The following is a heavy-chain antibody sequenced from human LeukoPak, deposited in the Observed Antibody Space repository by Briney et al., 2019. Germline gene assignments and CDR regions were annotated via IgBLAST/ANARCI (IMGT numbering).Heavy chain of an antibody. D-gene: IGHD4-17*01. CDR3: ARDPNGDYIGAFDF. V-gene: IGHV3-23*01. J-gene: IGHJ3*01. CDR1: GFTFSNYA. Sequence: GGSLRLSCAASGFTFSNYAMDWVRQAPGKGLEWVSAISSHGTQYADSAQGRFTISRDNSKNTLYLQMNSLRADDTAVYYCARDPNGDYIGAFDFWGQGTMVTVSS. CDR2: ISSHGT.